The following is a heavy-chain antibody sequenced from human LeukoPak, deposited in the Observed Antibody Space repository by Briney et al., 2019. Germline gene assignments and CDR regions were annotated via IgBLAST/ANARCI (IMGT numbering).Heavy chain of an antibody. CDR3: ARRYDSSWTFDY. D-gene: IGHD6-13*01. CDR2: IYYSGST. CDR1: GGSISSDNYY. J-gene: IGHJ4*02. V-gene: IGHV4-39*01. Sequence: SETLSLTCTVSGGSISSDNYYWGWLRQPPGKGLEWIGTIYYSGSTYYNPSLKCRVTISVDTSNNQFSLKLSSVTAADTAVYYCARRYDSSWTFDYWGQGTLVTVSS.